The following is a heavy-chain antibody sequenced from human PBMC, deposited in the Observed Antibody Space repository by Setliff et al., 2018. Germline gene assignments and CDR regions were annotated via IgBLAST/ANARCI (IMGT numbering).Heavy chain of an antibody. CDR1: GGTFRSYG. D-gene: IGHD5-12*01. Sequence: GASVKVSCKASGGTFRSYGISWVRQAPGQGLERMGGTIPMFGSANYAQKFQGRVTIITDEFTGTAYMELSSLRTEDTAVYYCARERVDIRSSTDYRYYMDVWGKGTTVTVSS. CDR2: TIPMFGSA. J-gene: IGHJ6*03. V-gene: IGHV1-69*05. CDR3: ARERVDIRSSTDYRYYMDV.